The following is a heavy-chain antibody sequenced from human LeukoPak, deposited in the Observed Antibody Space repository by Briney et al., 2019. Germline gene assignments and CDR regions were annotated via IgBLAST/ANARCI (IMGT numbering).Heavy chain of an antibody. CDR1: GGSISSSNW. CDR2: IYHSGST. CDR3: ARLMTTVTSFDY. V-gene: IGHV4-4*02. Sequence: PSGTLSLTCAVSGGSISSSNWWSWVRQPPGKGLEWIGEIYHSGSTNYNPSLKGRVTISVDKSKNQFSLKLSSVTAADTAVYYCARLMTTVTSFDYWGQGTLVTVSS. J-gene: IGHJ4*02. D-gene: IGHD4-17*01.